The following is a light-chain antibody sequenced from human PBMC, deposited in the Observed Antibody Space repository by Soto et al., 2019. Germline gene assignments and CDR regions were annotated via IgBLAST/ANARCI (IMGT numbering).Light chain of an antibody. CDR1: QSLLNSDDGNTY. CDR2: TLS. J-gene: IGKJ1*01. CDR3: MQRIEFPWT. V-gene: IGKV2-40*01. Sequence: DIVMTQTPLSLPVTPGEPASISCRSRQSLLNSDDGNTYMDWYLQKTGQSPQLLIYTLSYRACGVPGRFSGSGSGTGFTLKISSVEAEDVGAYYCMQRIEFPWTFGQGTKVEIK.